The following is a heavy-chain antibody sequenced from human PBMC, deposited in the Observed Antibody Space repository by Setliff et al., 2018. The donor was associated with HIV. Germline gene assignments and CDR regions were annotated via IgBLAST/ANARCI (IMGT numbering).Heavy chain of an antibody. D-gene: IGHD3-22*01. CDR2: IDPSDSYT. CDR1: GYSFTSYW. V-gene: IGHV5-10-1*01. Sequence: GESLKISCKGSGYSFTSYWINWVRQMPGKGLEWMGRIDPSDSYTNYNPSFQGHVTISADKSISTAYLQWISLKASDTAMYYCASHDYYDSSVYYYRFDYWGQGTLVTVSS. J-gene: IGHJ4*02. CDR3: ASHDYYDSSVYYYRFDY.